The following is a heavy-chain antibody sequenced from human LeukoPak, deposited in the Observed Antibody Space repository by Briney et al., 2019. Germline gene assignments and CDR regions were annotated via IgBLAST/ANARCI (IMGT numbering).Heavy chain of an antibody. D-gene: IGHD6-13*01. CDR2: ISGSGGST. CDR1: GFTFSGYA. CDR3: AKSHSSSWYYFDY. Sequence: PGGSLRLSCAASGFTFSGYAMTWVRQAPGKGLEWVSSISGSGGSTYYAASVKGRFTISRDNSKNTLYLQMNSLRAEDTAVYYCAKSHSSSWYYFDYWGQGTLVTVCS. V-gene: IGHV3-23*01. J-gene: IGHJ4*02.